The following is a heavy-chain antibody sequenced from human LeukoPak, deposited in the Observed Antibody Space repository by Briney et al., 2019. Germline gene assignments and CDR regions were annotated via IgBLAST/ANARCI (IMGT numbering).Heavy chain of an antibody. Sequence: GGSLRLSCAASGFTVSSNYMSWVRQAPGKGLEWVPVIYSGGSTYYADSVKGRFTISRDNSKNTLYLQMNSLRAEDTAVYYCARVPCTNGVCYEDYWGQGTLVTVSS. V-gene: IGHV3-66*01. CDR1: GFTVSSNY. D-gene: IGHD2-8*01. CDR3: ARVPCTNGVCYEDY. CDR2: IYSGGST. J-gene: IGHJ4*02.